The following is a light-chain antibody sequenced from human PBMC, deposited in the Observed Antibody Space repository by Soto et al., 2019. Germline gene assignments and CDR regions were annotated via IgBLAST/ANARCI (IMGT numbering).Light chain of an antibody. Sequence: DIQMTQSPSTLSSSVGDRVTITCRASQSISSWLAWYQQKPGKAPKLLIYKASSLESGVPTRLSGSGAGTEFTLTISSLEPDDYETYFCQQDNRYWTFGQGTKVEIK. J-gene: IGKJ1*01. V-gene: IGKV1-5*03. CDR2: KAS. CDR3: QQDNRYWT. CDR1: QSISSW.